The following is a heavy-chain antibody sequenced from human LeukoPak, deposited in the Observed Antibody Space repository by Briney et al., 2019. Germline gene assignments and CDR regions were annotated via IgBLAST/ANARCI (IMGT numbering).Heavy chain of an antibody. D-gene: IGHD4-11*01. V-gene: IGHV3-30*02. Sequence: GGSLRLSCAASGFTFSSDGMHWVRQAPGKGLEWVAFIRYDGTKEYYAESVKGRFTISRDNSKNTLSLQMNSLRADDTAVYYCAKEMTTGGQDYWGQGTLVTVSS. CDR1: GFTFSSDG. CDR3: AKEMTTGGQDY. J-gene: IGHJ4*02. CDR2: IRYDGTKE.